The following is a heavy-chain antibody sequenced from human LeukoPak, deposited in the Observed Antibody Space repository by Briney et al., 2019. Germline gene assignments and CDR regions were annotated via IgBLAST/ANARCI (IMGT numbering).Heavy chain of an antibody. J-gene: IGHJ6*03. D-gene: IGHD2-2*01. CDR3: AREAEDIVVVPGATYYYYYYMDV. V-gene: IGHV4-4*07. CDR2: IYTSGST. CDR1: GGSISSYY. Sequence: SETLSLTCTVSGGSISSYYWSWIRQPAGKGLEWIGRIYTSGSTNYNPSLKSRVTMSVDTSKNQFSLKLSSVTAADTAVYYCAREAEDIVVVPGATYYYYYYMDVWGKGTTVTVSS.